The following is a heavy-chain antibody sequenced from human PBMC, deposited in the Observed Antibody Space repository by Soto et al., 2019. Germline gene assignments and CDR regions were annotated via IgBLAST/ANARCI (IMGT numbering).Heavy chain of an antibody. CDR1: GFTFSSYA. CDR3: AREYDAFDI. J-gene: IGHJ3*02. Sequence: GGSLRLSCAASGFTFSSYAMHWVRQAPGKGLEWVAVISYDGSNKYYADSVRGRFTISRDNSKNTLYLQMNSLRAEDTAVYYCAREYDAFDIWGQGTMVTVSS. CDR2: ISYDGSNK. V-gene: IGHV3-30-3*01.